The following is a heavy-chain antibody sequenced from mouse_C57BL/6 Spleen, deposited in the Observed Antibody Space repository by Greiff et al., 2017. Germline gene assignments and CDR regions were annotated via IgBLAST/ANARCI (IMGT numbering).Heavy chain of an antibody. J-gene: IGHJ4*01. D-gene: IGHD2-4*01. Sequence: EVHLVESEGGLVQPGSSMKLSCTASGFTFSDYYMAWVRQVPEKGLEWVANINYDGSSTYYLDSLKSRFIISRDNAKNILYLQMSSLKSEDTATYYCAREGGYDYDVGYAMDYWGQGTSVTVSS. CDR3: AREGGYDYDVGYAMDY. V-gene: IGHV5-16*01. CDR2: INYDGSST. CDR1: GFTFSDYY.